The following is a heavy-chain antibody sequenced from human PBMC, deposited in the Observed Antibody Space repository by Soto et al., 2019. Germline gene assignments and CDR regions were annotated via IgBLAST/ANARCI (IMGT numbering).Heavy chain of an antibody. CDR3: ATGPSDYYDSSGYYFPFDY. Sequence: GASVKVSCKVSGYTLTELSMHWVRQAPGKGLEWMGGFDPEDGETIYAQKFQGRVTMTEDTSTDTAYMELSSLRSEDTAVYYCATGPSDYYDSSGYYFPFDYWGQGTLVTVSS. CDR2: FDPEDGET. V-gene: IGHV1-24*01. CDR1: GYTLTELS. D-gene: IGHD3-22*01. J-gene: IGHJ4*02.